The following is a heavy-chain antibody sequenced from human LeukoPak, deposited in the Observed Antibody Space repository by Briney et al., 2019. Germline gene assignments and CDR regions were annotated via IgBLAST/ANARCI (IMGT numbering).Heavy chain of an antibody. CDR1: GVTLSSYA. Sequence: GGSLRLSCAASGVTLSSYAMSWARQAPGKGLEWVSVIYSGGSTYYADSVKGRFTISRDNSKNTLYLQMNSLRAEDTAVYYCARDSGIANYYYGMDVWGQGTTVTVSS. CDR3: ARDSGIANYYYGMDV. V-gene: IGHV3-53*01. D-gene: IGHD6-13*01. CDR2: IYSGGST. J-gene: IGHJ6*02.